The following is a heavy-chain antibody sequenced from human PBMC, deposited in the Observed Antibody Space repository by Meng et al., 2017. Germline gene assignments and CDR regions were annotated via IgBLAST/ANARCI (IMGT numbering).Heavy chain of an antibody. CDR1: GGTFSSYA. Sequence: QLQLVRPVAEVTKPGSSVKVSCKASGGTFSSYAISWVRQAPGQGLEWMGGIIPIFGTANYAQKFQGRVTITADESTSTAYMELSSLRSEDTAVYYCARRLSSSWGPYFDYWGQGTLVTVSS. J-gene: IGHJ4*02. V-gene: IGHV1-69*01. CDR3: ARRLSSSWGPYFDY. D-gene: IGHD6-13*01. CDR2: IIPIFGTA.